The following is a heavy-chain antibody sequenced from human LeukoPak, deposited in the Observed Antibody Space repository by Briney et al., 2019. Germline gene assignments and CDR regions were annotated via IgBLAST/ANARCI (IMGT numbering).Heavy chain of an antibody. Sequence: ASVKVSCKASGYSFTGYFMHWVRQAPGQGPEWMGWINTNTGNPTYAQGFTGRFVFSLDTSVSTAYLQISSLKAEDTAVYYCARSGGSGSHYARYYYYYMDVWGKGTTVTVSS. CDR1: GYSFTGYF. V-gene: IGHV7-4-1*02. D-gene: IGHD3-10*01. CDR3: ARSGGSGSHYARYYYYYMDV. CDR2: INTNTGNP. J-gene: IGHJ6*03.